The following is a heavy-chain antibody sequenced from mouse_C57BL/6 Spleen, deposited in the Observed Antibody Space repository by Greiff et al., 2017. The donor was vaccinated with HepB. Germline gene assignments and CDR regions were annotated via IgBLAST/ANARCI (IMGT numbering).Heavy chain of an antibody. Sequence: VQLQQSGPELVKPGASVKISCKASGYAFSSSWMNWVKQRPGKGLEWIGRIYPGDGDTNYNGKFKGKATLTAAKSSSTAYMQLSSLTSEDSAVYFCARSGYYGSSYFDYWGQGTTLTVSS. CDR3: ARSGYYGSSYFDY. V-gene: IGHV1-82*01. CDR2: IYPGDGDT. CDR1: GYAFSSSW. D-gene: IGHD1-1*01. J-gene: IGHJ2*01.